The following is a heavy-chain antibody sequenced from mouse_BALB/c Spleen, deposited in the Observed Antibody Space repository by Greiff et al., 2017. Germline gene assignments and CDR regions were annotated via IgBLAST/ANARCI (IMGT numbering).Heavy chain of an antibody. Sequence: EVQLQQSGPELVKPGASVKISCKASGYSFTGYYMHWVKQSHVKSLEWIGRINPYNGATSYNQNFKDKASLTVDKSSSTAYMELHSLTSEDSAVYYCARGYYGYGYFDVWGAGTTVTVSS. V-gene: IGHV1-31*01. CDR2: INPYNGAT. D-gene: IGHD1-1*01. J-gene: IGHJ1*01. CDR3: ARGYYGYGYFDV. CDR1: GYSFTGYY.